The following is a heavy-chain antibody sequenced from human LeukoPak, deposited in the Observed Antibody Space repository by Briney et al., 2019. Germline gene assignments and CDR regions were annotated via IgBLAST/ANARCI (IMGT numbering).Heavy chain of an antibody. CDR2: IYYSGST. CDR3: ARDYYDSSGYYRTFDY. D-gene: IGHD3-22*01. V-gene: IGHV4-39*07. Sequence: SETLPLTCTVSGGSISSSSYYWGWIRQPPGKGLEWIGSIYYSGSTYYNPSLKSRVTISVDTSKNQFSLKLSSVTAADTAVYYCARDYYDSSGYYRTFDYWGQGTLVTVSS. CDR1: GGSISSSSYY. J-gene: IGHJ4*02.